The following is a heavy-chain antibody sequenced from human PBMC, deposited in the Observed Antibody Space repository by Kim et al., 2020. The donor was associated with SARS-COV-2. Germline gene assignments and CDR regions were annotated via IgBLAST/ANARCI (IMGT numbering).Heavy chain of an antibody. V-gene: IGHV1-69*01. Sequence: KFQGRVTITADESTSTAYMELSSLRSEDTAVYYCAREGGIAVAGLQYFDYWGQGTLVTVSS. D-gene: IGHD6-19*01. J-gene: IGHJ4*02. CDR3: AREGGIAVAGLQYFDY.